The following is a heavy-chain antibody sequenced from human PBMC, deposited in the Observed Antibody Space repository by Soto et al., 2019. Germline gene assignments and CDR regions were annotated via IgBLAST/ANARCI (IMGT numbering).Heavy chain of an antibody. V-gene: IGHV4-31*03. CDR3: ARDQIVRSASYADYYYYYYGMDV. CDR2: IYYSGST. CDR1: GGSISSGGDY. J-gene: IGHJ6*02. D-gene: IGHD3-10*01. Sequence: PSETLSLTCTVSGGSISSGGDYWSWIRQHPGKGLEWIGYIYYSGSTYYNPSLKSRVTISADTSKNQFSLKLSSVTAADTAVYYCARDQIVRSASYADYYYYYYGMDVWGQGTTVTVSS.